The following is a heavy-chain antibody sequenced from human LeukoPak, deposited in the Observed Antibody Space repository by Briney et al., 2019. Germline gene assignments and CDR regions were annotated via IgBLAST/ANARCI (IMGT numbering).Heavy chain of an antibody. CDR2: IYYSGST. CDR3: ARRHFGSALRDY. Sequence: SETLSLTCTVSGGSISSTTYYWGWIRQPPGKGLEWIGNIYYSGSTSYNPSLKSRVTISVDTSKNQFSLKLSSVTAADTAVYYCARRHFGSALRDYWGQGTLVTVSS. D-gene: IGHD3-10*01. J-gene: IGHJ4*02. CDR1: GGSISSTTYY. V-gene: IGHV4-39*01.